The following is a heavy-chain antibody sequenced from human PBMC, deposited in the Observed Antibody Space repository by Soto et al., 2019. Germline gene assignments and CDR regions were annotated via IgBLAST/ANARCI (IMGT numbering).Heavy chain of an antibody. V-gene: IGHV4-4*03. CDR2: IYYSGST. CDR3: ARSFPGYYYDSSGSFDY. Sequence: PETLSLTCAVSGGSISSSDWWTWVRHPPGKGLEWIGYIYYSGSTNYNPSLKSRVTISVDTSKNQFSLKLSSVTAADTAVYYCARSFPGYYYDSSGSFDYWGQGTLVTVSS. D-gene: IGHD3-22*01. CDR1: GGSISSSDW. J-gene: IGHJ4*02.